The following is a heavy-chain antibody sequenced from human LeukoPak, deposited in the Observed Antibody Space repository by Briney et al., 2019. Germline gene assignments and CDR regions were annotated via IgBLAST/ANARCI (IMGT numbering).Heavy chain of an antibody. Sequence: GGSLRLSCAASGFTFSSYSMNWVRQAPGKGLEWVSYISSSGSTIYYADSVKGRFTISRDNAKNSLYLQMNSLRAEDTAVYYCARFVEMATIGAFDIWGQGTMVTVSS. J-gene: IGHJ3*02. CDR3: ARFVEMATIGAFDI. CDR1: GFTFSSYS. D-gene: IGHD5-24*01. CDR2: ISSSGSTI. V-gene: IGHV3-48*04.